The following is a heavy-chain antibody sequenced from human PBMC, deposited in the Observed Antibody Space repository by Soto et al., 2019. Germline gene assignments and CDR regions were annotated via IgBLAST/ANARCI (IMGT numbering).Heavy chain of an antibody. J-gene: IGHJ4*02. CDR2: IHPANGDT. D-gene: IGHD3-3*01. Sequence: QVQLVQSGAEVKEPGASVKVSCKASGYTFTGYALHWMRQAPGRGLEWVGWIHPANGDTKFSQSLKDRVTFTRDTSATTAYMELTGLTSEDTAVYYCARDLIQGFWSGGFWGQGTLVTVSS. CDR1: GYTFTGYA. CDR3: ARDLIQGFWSGGF. V-gene: IGHV1-3*01.